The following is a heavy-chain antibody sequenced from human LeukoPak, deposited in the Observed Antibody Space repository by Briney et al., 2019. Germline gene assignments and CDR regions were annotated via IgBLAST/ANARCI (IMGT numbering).Heavy chain of an antibody. CDR2: IYHSGST. V-gene: IGHV4-30-2*01. CDR1: GGSISIGGYS. J-gene: IGHJ4*02. Sequence: SQTLSLTCAVSGGSISIGGYSWSWIRQPPGKGLEWIGYIYHSGSTYYNPSLKSQVTISVDRSKNQFSLKLSSVTAADTAVYYCARTYPNSGSVDYWGQGTLVTVSS. CDR3: ARTYPNSGSVDY. D-gene: IGHD1-26*01.